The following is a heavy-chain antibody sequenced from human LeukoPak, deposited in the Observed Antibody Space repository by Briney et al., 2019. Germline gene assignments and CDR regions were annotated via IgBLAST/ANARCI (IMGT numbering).Heavy chain of an antibody. CDR3: ARDWWQQPVLDH. CDR1: GFTFSSYS. J-gene: IGHJ4*02. Sequence: GGSLRLSCAASGFTFSSYSMNWVRQAPGKGLEWVSSSSSSSSYIYYADSVKGRFTISRGNAKNSLYLQMNSLRAEDTALYYCARDWWQQPVLDHWGQGTLVTVSS. CDR2: SSSSSSYI. V-gene: IGHV3-21*04. D-gene: IGHD6-13*01.